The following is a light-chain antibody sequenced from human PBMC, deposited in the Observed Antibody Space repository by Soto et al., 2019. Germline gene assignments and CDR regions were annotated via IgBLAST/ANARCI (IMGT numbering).Light chain of an antibody. J-gene: IGLJ1*01. CDR1: SSDVGGYNY. CDR2: DVS. V-gene: IGLV2-14*01. CDR3: SSYTSSSTYV. Sequence: QSALTQPASVSGSPGQSITISCTGTSSDVGGYNYVSWCQQHPGKAPKLMIYDVSNRPSGVSNRFSGSKSGNTDSLTISGLQAEDEADYYCSSYTSSSTYVFGTGTKVTVL.